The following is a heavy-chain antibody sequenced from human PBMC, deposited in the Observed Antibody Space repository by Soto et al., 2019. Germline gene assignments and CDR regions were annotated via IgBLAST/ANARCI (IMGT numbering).Heavy chain of an antibody. J-gene: IGHJ4*02. CDR1: GFSFSDYS. V-gene: IGHV3-23*01. CDR2: LTPAGTT. Sequence: GGSLRLSCAASGFSFSDYSMGWVRQAPGRGLEWVSTLTPAGTTYYADSVKGRFTISRDNYRNTLSLQMYNLRAEDTARYYCTKRATTVPTPGNYFDCWGQGTLVTVSS. CDR3: TKRATTVPTPGNYFDC. D-gene: IGHD2-15*01.